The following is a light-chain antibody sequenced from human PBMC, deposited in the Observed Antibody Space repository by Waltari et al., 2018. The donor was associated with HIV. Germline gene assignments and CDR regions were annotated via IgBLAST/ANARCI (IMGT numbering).Light chain of an antibody. Sequence: QSALTQPASVSGSPGQSITISCTGGSSDVGSFNLVSWYQQHPGKAPKLVISEVTKRPSGVSNRFSGSKSGNTASRTISGLLAEDEADYYCFSYAGRSTHVVFGGGTKLTVL. V-gene: IGLV2-23*02. CDR1: SSDVGSFNL. CDR2: EVT. CDR3: FSYAGRSTHVV. J-gene: IGLJ2*01.